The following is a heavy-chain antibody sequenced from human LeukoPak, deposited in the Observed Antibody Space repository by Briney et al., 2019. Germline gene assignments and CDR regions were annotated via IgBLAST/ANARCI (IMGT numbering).Heavy chain of an antibody. J-gene: IGHJ5*02. CDR3: ARLYGDWFDP. CDR1: GFTFTNYN. V-gene: IGHV3-48*01. CDR2: ISGGSGTI. D-gene: IGHD4-17*01. Sequence: GGSLRLSCAASGFTFTNYNMNWVRQAPGKGLEWISYISGGSGTIYCADSVRGRFTVSRDNAKDSLWLQMDSLRVEDTAVYFCARLYGDWFDPWGPGTLVTVSS.